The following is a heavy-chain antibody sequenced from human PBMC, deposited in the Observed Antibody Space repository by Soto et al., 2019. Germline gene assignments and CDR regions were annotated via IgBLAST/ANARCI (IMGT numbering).Heavy chain of an antibody. CDR1: GGSISTYY. Sequence: SETLSLTCTVSGGSISTYYWSWIRQPPGKGLEWIGYIYYTGSTNYSPSLKSRVTISVDTSKNQFSLKLSSVTAADTAMYYCARYGDKEGFFDYWGQGALVTVSS. V-gene: IGHV4-59*01. J-gene: IGHJ4*02. CDR2: IYYTGST. CDR3: ARYGDKEGFFDY. D-gene: IGHD3-10*01.